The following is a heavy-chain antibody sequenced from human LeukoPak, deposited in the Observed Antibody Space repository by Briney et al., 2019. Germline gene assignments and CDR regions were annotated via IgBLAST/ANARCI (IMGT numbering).Heavy chain of an antibody. D-gene: IGHD1-14*01. CDR1: GFTFSSYW. CDR3: ARDDGIRTVDY. J-gene: IGHJ4*02. CDR2: IKEDGSDK. V-gene: IGHV3-7*01. Sequence: GGSLRLSCAASGFTFSSYWTSWVRQAPGKGLEWVANIKEDGSDKYYVDSVKGRFTISRDNAKNSLYLQMNGLRAEDTAVYYCARDDGIRTVDYWGQGTLVTVSS.